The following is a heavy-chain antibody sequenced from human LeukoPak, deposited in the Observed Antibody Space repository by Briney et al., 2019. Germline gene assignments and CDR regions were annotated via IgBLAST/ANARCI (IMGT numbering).Heavy chain of an antibody. CDR1: EFAFSGSD. J-gene: IGHJ4*02. CDR3: SRKLGNAVEN. CDR2: IRSRPNNYTT. D-gene: IGHD7-27*01. Sequence: GGSLKLSCAASEFAFSGSDMHWVRQASGKGLEWVGRIRSRPNNYTTAYAASVKGRFTISRDDSNNMAYLQMNSLKSDDTAVYYCSRKLGNAVENWGQGVLVIVSS. V-gene: IGHV3-73*01.